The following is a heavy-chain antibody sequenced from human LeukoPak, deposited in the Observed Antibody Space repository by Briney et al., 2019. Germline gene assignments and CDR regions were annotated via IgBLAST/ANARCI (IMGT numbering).Heavy chain of an antibody. CDR2: IFGSGGSP. CDR3: GKTTVGYSSGQKPAWPVDY. J-gene: IGHJ4*02. D-gene: IGHD5-18*01. Sequence: GGSLRLSCEGSRFTFSSYWTTWVRQAPGKGLEWVAGIFGSGGSPHYPPSVKGRFTSSRDNSRNTVYLQINSLRAEDTAVYYCGKTTVGYSSGQKPAWPVDYWGQGTLVTVSS. V-gene: IGHV3-23*01. CDR1: RFTFSSYW.